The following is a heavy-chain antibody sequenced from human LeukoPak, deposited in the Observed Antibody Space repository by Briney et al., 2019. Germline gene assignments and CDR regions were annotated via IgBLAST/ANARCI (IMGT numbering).Heavy chain of an antibody. CDR2: INANNGDT. Sequence: ASVKVSCKVSGYTFTGYYMHWVRQAPGQGLEWMGWINANNGDTNYAQNLQGRVTMTRDTSTSTAYMEVRSLRSDDTAVYYCARGPIAAAGDYWGQGTLVTVSS. J-gene: IGHJ4*02. CDR3: ARGPIAAAGDY. CDR1: GYTFTGYY. D-gene: IGHD6-13*01. V-gene: IGHV1-18*04.